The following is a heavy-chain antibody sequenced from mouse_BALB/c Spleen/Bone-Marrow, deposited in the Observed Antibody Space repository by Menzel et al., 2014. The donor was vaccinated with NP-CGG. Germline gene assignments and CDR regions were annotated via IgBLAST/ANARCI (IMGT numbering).Heavy chain of an antibody. V-gene: IGHV14-3*02. CDR3: ASYYYGYYLDS. CDR2: IDPANGNT. CDR1: GFNIKDTY. D-gene: IGHD1-1*01. Sequence: EVNLVESGAELVKPGASVKLSCTASGFNIKDTYMHWVKQRPEQGLEWIGRIDPANGNTKYDPKFQGKATITADTSSNTAYLQLSSLTSEDTAVYYCASYYYGYYLDSWGQGTTLTVSS. J-gene: IGHJ2*01.